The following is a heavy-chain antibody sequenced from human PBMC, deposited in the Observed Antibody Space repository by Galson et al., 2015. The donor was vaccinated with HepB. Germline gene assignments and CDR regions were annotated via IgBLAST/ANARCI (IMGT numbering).Heavy chain of an antibody. CDR3: AREASSGYYYFDY. CDR1: GFTVSSNY. Sequence: SLRFSCAASGFTVSSNYMTWVRQAPGKGLEWVSTLYRGGSTYYADSVKGRFTISRDNSKNTLFLQMNSLRAEDTAVYYCAREASSGYYYFDYWGQGTLVTVSS. CDR2: LYRGGST. J-gene: IGHJ4*02. D-gene: IGHD6-19*01. V-gene: IGHV3-66*01.